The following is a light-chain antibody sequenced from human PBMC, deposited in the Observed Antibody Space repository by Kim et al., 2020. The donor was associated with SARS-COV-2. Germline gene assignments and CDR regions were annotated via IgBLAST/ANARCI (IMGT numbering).Light chain of an antibody. V-gene: IGKV1-27*01. Sequence: GDRVTITCRASQDISHYLAWFQQKPGEAPKLLIYAASALHSEVPSRFSGSGSGTDFTLTISSLQPEDVATFYCQSYNSAPWTFGQGTKV. CDR1: QDISHY. CDR2: AAS. J-gene: IGKJ1*01. CDR3: QSYNSAPWT.